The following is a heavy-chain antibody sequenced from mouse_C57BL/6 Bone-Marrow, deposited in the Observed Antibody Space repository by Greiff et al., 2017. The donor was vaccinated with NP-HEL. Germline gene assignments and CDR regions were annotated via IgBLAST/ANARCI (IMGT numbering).Heavy chain of an antibody. CDR1: GYTFTDYY. CDR2: INPNNGGT. J-gene: IGHJ2*01. CDR3: ARYFYYYGSSPFDY. Sequence: VQLQQSGPELVKPGASVKISCKASGYTFTDYYMNWVKQSHGKSLEWIGDINPNNGGTSYNQKFKGKATLTVDKSSSTAYMELRSLTSEDSAVYYCARYFYYYGSSPFDYWGQGTTLTVSS. D-gene: IGHD1-1*01. V-gene: IGHV1-26*01.